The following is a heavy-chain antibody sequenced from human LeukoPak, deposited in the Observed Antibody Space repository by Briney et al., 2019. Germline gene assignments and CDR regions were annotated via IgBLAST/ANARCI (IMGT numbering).Heavy chain of an antibody. CDR3: ARGAAYGSGRNGMDV. Sequence: GGSLRLSCAASGFTFSSYWMSWVRQAPGKGLEWVANIKQDGSEKYYVDSVKGRFTISRDNAKNSLYLQMNSLRAEDTAVYYCARGAAYGSGRNGMDVWGQGTTVTVSS. J-gene: IGHJ6*02. CDR2: IKQDGSEK. V-gene: IGHV3-7*01. D-gene: IGHD3-10*01. CDR1: GFTFSSYW.